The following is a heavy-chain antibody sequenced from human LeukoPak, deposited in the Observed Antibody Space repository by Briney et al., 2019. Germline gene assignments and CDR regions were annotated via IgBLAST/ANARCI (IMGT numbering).Heavy chain of an antibody. D-gene: IGHD6-19*01. CDR2: ISWNSGSI. Sequence: GGSLRLSCAASGFTFDDYAMHWVRQAPGKGLEWVSGISWNSGSIGYADSVKGRFTISRDNAKNSLYLQMNSLRAEDTALYYCAKDRIAVAGGFDYWGQRTLVTVSS. J-gene: IGHJ4*02. CDR1: GFTFDDYA. V-gene: IGHV3-9*01. CDR3: AKDRIAVAGGFDY.